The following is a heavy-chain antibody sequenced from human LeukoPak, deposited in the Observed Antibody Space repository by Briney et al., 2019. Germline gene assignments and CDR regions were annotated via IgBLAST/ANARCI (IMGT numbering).Heavy chain of an antibody. CDR3: VRDNDSIFDY. D-gene: IGHD2/OR15-2a*01. CDR1: GFTFSSYC. V-gene: IGHV3-74*01. J-gene: IGHJ4*02. Sequence: PGGSLRLSCAASGFTFSSYCMHWVRQARGKGLVWVSRINSDGSSTRYADSVKGRFTISRDNAKNTLYLQMNSLRAEDTAVYYCVRDNDSIFDYWGQGTLVTVSS. CDR2: INSDGSST.